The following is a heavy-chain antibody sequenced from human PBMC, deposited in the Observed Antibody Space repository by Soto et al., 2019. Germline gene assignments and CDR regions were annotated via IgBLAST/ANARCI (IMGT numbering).Heavy chain of an antibody. CDR1: GASISSTNW. J-gene: IGHJ4*02. D-gene: IGHD2-15*01. V-gene: IGHV4-4*02. CDR2: IYHTGST. CDR3: ATLPPRIVVVVLPIPT. Sequence: QVQLQESGPRLVKPSGTLSLTCAVSGASISSTNWWTWVRQPPGKGLEWIGEIYHTGSTKYNPSLKSGLTLSPDNSNNQLSLYLSSVTAADTAVYYCATLPPRIVVVVLPIPTWGQGTLVTVSS.